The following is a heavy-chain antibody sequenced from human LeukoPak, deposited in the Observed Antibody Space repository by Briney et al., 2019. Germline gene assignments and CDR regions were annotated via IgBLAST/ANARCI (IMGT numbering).Heavy chain of an antibody. Sequence: GASVKVSCKASGGTFSSYAISWVRQAPGQGLEWMGGIIPIFGTANYAQKFQGRVTITADESTSTAYVELSSLRSEDTAVYYCARPIQAYYYGVDVWGQGTTVTVSS. J-gene: IGHJ6*02. CDR2: IIPIFGTA. CDR3: ARPIQAYYYGVDV. D-gene: IGHD5-24*01. V-gene: IGHV1-69*13. CDR1: GGTFSSYA.